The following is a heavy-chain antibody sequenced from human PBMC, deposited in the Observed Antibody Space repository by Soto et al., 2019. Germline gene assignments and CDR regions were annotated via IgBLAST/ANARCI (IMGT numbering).Heavy chain of an antibody. Sequence: QVQLVESGGGVVQPGRSLTLSCAASGFTFRNYAMHWVRQAPGKGLEWVATISYDGDNKYYTDSVKGPFTISRDNSKNTLYLQMNSLRPEDTAVYYCARPWGQLSTYYYGMDTWGQGTTVIVSS. CDR1: GFTFRNYA. D-gene: IGHD3-16*01. V-gene: IGHV3-30-3*01. CDR3: ARPWGQLSTYYYGMDT. CDR2: ISYDGDNK. J-gene: IGHJ6*02.